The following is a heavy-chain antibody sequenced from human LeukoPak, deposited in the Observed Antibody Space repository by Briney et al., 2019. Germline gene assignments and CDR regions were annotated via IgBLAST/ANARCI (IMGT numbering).Heavy chain of an antibody. CDR2: INQGENEK. CDR1: GFMFSSHW. V-gene: IGHV3-7*01. Sequence: PGGSLRLSCSASGFMFSSHWMSWVRQAPGKGLEWVANINQGENEKYYVDSVRGRCTISRDNIKNSVFLQMNSLRAEDTALYYCGKGATFLNWFDPWGQGTLVTVSS. J-gene: IGHJ5*02. CDR3: GKGATFLNWFDP. D-gene: IGHD5-12*01.